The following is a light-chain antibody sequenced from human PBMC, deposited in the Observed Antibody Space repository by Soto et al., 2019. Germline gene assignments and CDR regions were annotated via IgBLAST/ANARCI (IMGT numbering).Light chain of an antibody. CDR3: QQYSNWPPEYT. CDR1: QSVSSN. Sequence: EIVMTQSPATLSESPGERATLSCRASQSVSSNLAWYQQKPGQAPRLLIYGASTRATGIPARFSGSGSGTEFTLTITSLQSEDFAIYYCQQYSNWPPEYTFGQGTKLEIK. CDR2: GAS. V-gene: IGKV3-15*01. J-gene: IGKJ2*01.